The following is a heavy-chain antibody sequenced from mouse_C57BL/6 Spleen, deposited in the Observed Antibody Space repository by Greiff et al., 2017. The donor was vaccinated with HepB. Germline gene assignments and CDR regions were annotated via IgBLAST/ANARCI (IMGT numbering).Heavy chain of an antibody. CDR1: GYTFTDYN. CDR3: ARSGGYYYGSSYYAMDY. V-gene: IGHV1-18*01. CDR2: INPNNGGT. D-gene: IGHD1-1*01. J-gene: IGHJ4*01. Sequence: EVKLMESGPELVKPGASVKIPCKASGYTFTDYNMDWVKQSHGKSLEWIGDINPNNGGTIYNQKFKGKATLTVDKSSSTAYMELRSLTSEDTAVYYCARSGGYYYGSSYYAMDYWGQGTSVTVSS.